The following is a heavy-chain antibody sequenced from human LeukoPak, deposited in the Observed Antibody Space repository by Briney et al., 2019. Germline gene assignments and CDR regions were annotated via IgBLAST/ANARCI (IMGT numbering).Heavy chain of an antibody. CDR2: IDWDDDK. D-gene: IGHD3-22*01. V-gene: IGHV2-70*17. J-gene: IGHJ4*02. CDR1: GFSLSTSEMC. CDR3: ARTKHHYDSSGYYYTLDY. Sequence: SGPALVKPTQTLTLTCTFSGFSLSTSEMCVSWIRQPPGKALEWLARIDWDDDKFYSSSLKTRLTISKDTSKNQVVLTMTNMDPVDTATYYCARTKHHYDSSGYYYTLDYWGQRTLVTVSS.